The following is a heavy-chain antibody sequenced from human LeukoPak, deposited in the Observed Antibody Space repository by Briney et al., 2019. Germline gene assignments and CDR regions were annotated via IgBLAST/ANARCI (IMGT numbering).Heavy chain of an antibody. Sequence: GGSLRLSCEASGFTFRRDWMHWVRQAPGKGLEWVSYISSSSSTIYYADSVKGRFTISRDNAKNSLYLQMNSLRAEDTAVYYCAKGGERWLQLIGYFDYWGQGTLVTVSS. V-gene: IGHV3-48*01. CDR2: ISSSSSTI. J-gene: IGHJ4*02. D-gene: IGHD5-24*01. CDR1: GFTFRRDW. CDR3: AKGGERWLQLIGYFDY.